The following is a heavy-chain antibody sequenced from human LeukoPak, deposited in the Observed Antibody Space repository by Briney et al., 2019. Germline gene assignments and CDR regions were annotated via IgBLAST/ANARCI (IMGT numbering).Heavy chain of an antibody. V-gene: IGHV1-2*04. CDR3: ARGGLYQSGSSNFDY. CDR2: INPNSGGT. CDR1: GYTFTGYY. J-gene: IGHJ4*02. Sequence: ASVKVSCKASGYTFTGYYMHWVRPAPGQGLEWMGWINPNSGGTNYAQKFQGWVTMTRDTSISTAYMELSRLRSDDTAVYYCARGGLYQSGSSNFDYWGQGTLVTVSS. D-gene: IGHD1-26*01.